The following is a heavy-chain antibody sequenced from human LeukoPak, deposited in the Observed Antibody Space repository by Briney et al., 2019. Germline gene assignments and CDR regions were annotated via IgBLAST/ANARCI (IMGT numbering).Heavy chain of an antibody. CDR1: GFTFSSYW. V-gene: IGHV3-7*01. CDR3: ARDRYCTNGVCLLYGMDV. D-gene: IGHD2-8*01. Sequence: PGGSLRLSCAASGFTFSSYWMSWVRQPPGKGLEGVANIKQDGSEKYYVDSVKGRSTISRENAKNSLYLKMNSLRAEDTAVYYCARDRYCTNGVCLLYGMDVGGQGTTVTVSS. CDR2: IKQDGSEK. J-gene: IGHJ6*02.